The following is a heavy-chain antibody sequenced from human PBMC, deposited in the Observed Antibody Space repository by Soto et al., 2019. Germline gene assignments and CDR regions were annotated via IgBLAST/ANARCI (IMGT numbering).Heavy chain of an antibody. J-gene: IGHJ5*02. CDR3: AHERRIAVGGTGWFDP. CDR1: GFSLSTSGVG. V-gene: IGHV2-5*02. D-gene: IGHD6-19*01. CDR2: IYWDDDK. Sequence: QITLKESGPTLVKPTQTLTLTCTFSGFSLSTSGVGVGWIRQPPGKALEWLALIYWDDDKRYSPSLKSRLTITKDTSKNQVVLTKTNMDPVDTATYCCAHERRIAVGGTGWFDPWGQGTLVTVSS.